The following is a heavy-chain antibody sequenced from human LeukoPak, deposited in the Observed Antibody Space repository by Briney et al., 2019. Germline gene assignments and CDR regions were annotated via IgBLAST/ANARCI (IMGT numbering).Heavy chain of an antibody. J-gene: IGHJ4*02. V-gene: IGHV3-7*01. CDR2: IKEDGSEK. Sequence: GGSLRLSCAASGFTFSIYWMSWVRQAPGKGLEWVATIKEDGSEKNCVDSVKGRFTISRDNAKNSMYLQMNTLRAEDTAVYYCARGIATIDYWGQGTLVTVSS. D-gene: IGHD6-13*01. CDR3: ARGIATIDY. CDR1: GFTFSIYW.